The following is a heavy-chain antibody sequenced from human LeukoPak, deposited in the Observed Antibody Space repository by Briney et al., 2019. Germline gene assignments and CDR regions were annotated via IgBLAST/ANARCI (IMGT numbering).Heavy chain of an antibody. CDR2: LSKSGNT. V-gene: IGHV4-59*01. Sequence: SETLSLTCTVSGGSISSYYWSWIRLPPGKGLEWIGYLSKSGNTNYSPSLKSRVTIFGDTSKNQFFLKLSSVTAADTAVYYCVRVPYDSSGYYYYYGMDVWGQGTTVTVSS. CDR1: GGSISSYY. D-gene: IGHD3-22*01. J-gene: IGHJ6*02. CDR3: VRVPYDSSGYYYYYGMDV.